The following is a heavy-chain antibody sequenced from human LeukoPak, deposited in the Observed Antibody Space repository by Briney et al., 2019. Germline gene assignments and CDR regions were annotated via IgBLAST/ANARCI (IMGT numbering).Heavy chain of an antibody. V-gene: IGHV3-30*18. D-gene: IGHD6-13*01. CDR2: ISYDGSNK. CDR1: GFTFSSYG. J-gene: IGHJ4*02. Sequence: PGGSLRLSCAASGFTFSSYGMHWVRQAPGKGLEWVAVISYDGSNKYYADSVKGRFTISRDNSKNSLYLQMNSLRAEDTALYYCAKGQPTNFGSSWYFDYWGQGTLVTVSS. CDR3: AKGQPTNFGSSWYFDY.